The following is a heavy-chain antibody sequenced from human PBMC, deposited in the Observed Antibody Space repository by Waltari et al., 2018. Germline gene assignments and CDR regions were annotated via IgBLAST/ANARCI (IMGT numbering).Heavy chain of an antibody. Sequence: EVQLVESGGGLVQPGGSLRLSCAASGFTFSSYAMSWVRQAPGKGLEWVPTGSGSGGTTYNGDSVKGRFTSTRDNSKNMLYLQMNSLGAEDTAVYYCANPQWYYYDSSGYLGGQGTLVTVSS. V-gene: IGHV3-23*04. D-gene: IGHD3-22*01. J-gene: IGHJ4*02. CDR2: GSGSGGTT. CDR1: GFTFSSYA. CDR3: ANPQWYYYDSSGYL.